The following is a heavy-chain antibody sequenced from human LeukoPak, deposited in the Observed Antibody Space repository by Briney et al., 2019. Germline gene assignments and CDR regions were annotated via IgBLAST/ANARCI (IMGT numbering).Heavy chain of an antibody. J-gene: IGHJ6*02. V-gene: IGHV4-61*05. CDR2: FYYSGST. CDR1: SGSISSSSYY. CDR3: ARRTDIAVAGGYYYGMDV. D-gene: IGHD6-19*01. Sequence: PSETLSLTCTVSSGSISSSSYYWSWIRQPPGKELVWIGYFYYSGSTNYNPSLKSRITISVDTSKNQSSLKLSSVTAADTAVYYCARRTDIAVAGGYYYGMDVWGQGTTVTVSS.